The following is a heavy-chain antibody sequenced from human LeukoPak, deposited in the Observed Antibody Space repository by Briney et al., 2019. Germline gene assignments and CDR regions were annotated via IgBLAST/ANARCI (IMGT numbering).Heavy chain of an antibody. D-gene: IGHD3-9*01. Sequence: SVKVSCKASGGTFSSYAISWVRQAPGQGLEWMGGIIPIFGTANYAQKFQGRVTITADKSTSTAYMELSSLRSEDTAVYYCAKDGNLRCFELDYWGQGTLVTVSS. CDR3: AKDGNLRCFELDY. CDR1: GGTFSSYA. J-gene: IGHJ4*02. V-gene: IGHV1-69*06. CDR2: IIPIFGTA.